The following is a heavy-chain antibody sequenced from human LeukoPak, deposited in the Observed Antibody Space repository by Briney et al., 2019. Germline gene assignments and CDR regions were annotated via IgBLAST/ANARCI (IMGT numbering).Heavy chain of an antibody. Sequence: GGSLRLSCAASGFTFSSYEMNWVRQAPGKGLEWVSYISSSGTTKYYADSVKGRFTISRDNAKNSLYLQMNSLRAEDTAVYYCARVGSIAVRGSQDLDYWGQGTLVTVSS. CDR1: GFTFSSYE. D-gene: IGHD3-10*01. J-gene: IGHJ4*02. CDR3: ARVGSIAVRGSQDLDY. CDR2: ISSSGTTK. V-gene: IGHV3-48*03.